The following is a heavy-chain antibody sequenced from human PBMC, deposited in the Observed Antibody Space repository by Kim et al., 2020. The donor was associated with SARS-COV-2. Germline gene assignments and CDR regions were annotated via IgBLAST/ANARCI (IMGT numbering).Heavy chain of an antibody. Sequence: SETLSLTCAVYGGSFSGYYWSWIRQPPGKGLEWIGEINHSGSTNYNPSLKSRVTISVDTSKNQFSLKLSSVTAADTAVYYCARGYYDFWSGYPSYYYYGMDVWGQGTTVTVSS. CDR2: INHSGST. V-gene: IGHV4-34*01. CDR3: ARGYYDFWSGYPSYYYYGMDV. J-gene: IGHJ6*02. D-gene: IGHD3-3*01. CDR1: GGSFSGYY.